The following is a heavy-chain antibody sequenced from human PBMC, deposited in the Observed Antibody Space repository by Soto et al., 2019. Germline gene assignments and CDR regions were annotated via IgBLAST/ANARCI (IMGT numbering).Heavy chain of an antibody. CDR2: IYPGDSDT. CDR3: ARGDCGGDCFLSAFDI. D-gene: IGHD2-21*02. J-gene: IGHJ3*02. CDR1: GYSFTSYW. Sequence: PGESLKISCKGSGYSFTSYWIGWVRQMPGKGLEWMGIIYPGDSDTRYSPSFQGQVTISADKSISTAYLQWSSLKASDTAMYYCARGDCGGDCFLSAFDIWGQGTMVTVS. V-gene: IGHV5-51*01.